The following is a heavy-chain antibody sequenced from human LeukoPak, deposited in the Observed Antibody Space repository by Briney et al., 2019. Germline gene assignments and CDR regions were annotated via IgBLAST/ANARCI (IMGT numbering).Heavy chain of an antibody. V-gene: IGHV4-39*01. D-gene: IGHD4-17*01. CDR1: GGSISSSSYY. CDR2: IYYSGST. Sequence: KPSETLSLTCTVSGGSISSSSYYWGWIRQPPGKGLEWIGSIYYSGSTYYNPSLKSRVTISVDTSKNQFSLKLSSVTAADTAVYYCARQVDYGDYVPDAFDIWGQGTMVTVSS. CDR3: ARQVDYGDYVPDAFDI. J-gene: IGHJ3*02.